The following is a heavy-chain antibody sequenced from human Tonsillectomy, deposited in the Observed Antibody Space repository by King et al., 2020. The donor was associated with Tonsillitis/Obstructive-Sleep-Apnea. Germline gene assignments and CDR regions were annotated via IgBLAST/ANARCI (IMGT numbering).Heavy chain of an antibody. D-gene: IGHD6-19*01. J-gene: IGHJ5*02. CDR3: ARAPAMYSSGWYEEGWFDP. CDR1: GDSVSSNSAA. V-gene: IGHV6-1*01. CDR2: TYYRSKWYN. Sequence: VQLQQSGPGLVKPSQTLSLTCAISGDSVSSNSAAWNWIRQSPSRGLEWLGRTYYRSKWYNDYAVSVKSRITINPATSKNQFSLQLNSVTPEDTAVYYCARAPAMYSSGWYEEGWFDPWGQGTLVTVSS.